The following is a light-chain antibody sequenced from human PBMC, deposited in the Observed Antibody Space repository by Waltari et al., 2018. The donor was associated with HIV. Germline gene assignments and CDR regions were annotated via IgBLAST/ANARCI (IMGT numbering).Light chain of an antibody. V-gene: IGLV2-23*02. Sequence: QYALTQPASVSGSPGQSITISCTGTSSDVESSKLFTWYQQHPGKAPTLIIYEVTKRPSGVSNRFSGSKSGNTASLTLSGLQAADEDDYYCCSYSGTSTLVFGGGTKLTVL. CDR2: EVT. CDR1: SSDVESSKL. J-gene: IGLJ2*01. CDR3: CSYSGTSTLV.